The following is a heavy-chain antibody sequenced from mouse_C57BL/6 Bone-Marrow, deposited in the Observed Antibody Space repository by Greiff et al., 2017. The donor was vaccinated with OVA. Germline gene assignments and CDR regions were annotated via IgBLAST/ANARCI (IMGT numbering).Heavy chain of an antibody. CDR1: GFSLTSYG. CDR3: ARNCPSMSTTDYYYAMDD. Sequence: QVQLQQSGPGLVQPSQSLSITCTVSGFSLTSYGVHWVRQSPGKGLEWLGVIWSGGSTDYNAAFITRLSISKDNAKSQVFFKMNSLQADDSAIYYCARNCPSMSTTDYYYAMDDWGQGTTVTVSS. CDR2: IWSGGST. V-gene: IGHV2-2*01. D-gene: IGHD2-4*01. J-gene: IGHJ4*01.